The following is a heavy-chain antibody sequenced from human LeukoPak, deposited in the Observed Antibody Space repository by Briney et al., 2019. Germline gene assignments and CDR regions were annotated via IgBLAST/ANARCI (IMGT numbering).Heavy chain of an antibody. V-gene: IGHV3-74*01. CDR2: INNDGSST. Sequence: GGSLRLSCAASGFIFSDHWMHWVRQAPGKGLVWLSRINNDGSSTIYADSVKGRFTFSRDNAENTLFLEMSSLRAEDTATYYCAKSRAYSSGALNYWGRGTLVTVSS. D-gene: IGHD6-19*01. J-gene: IGHJ4*02. CDR1: GFIFSDHW. CDR3: AKSRAYSSGALNY.